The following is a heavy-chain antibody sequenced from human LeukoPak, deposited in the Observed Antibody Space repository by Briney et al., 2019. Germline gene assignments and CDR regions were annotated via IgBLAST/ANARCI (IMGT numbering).Heavy chain of an antibody. CDR3: AKGLYYDSSVANWFDP. J-gene: IGHJ5*02. CDR2: ISGSGGST. CDR1: GGSISSYY. D-gene: IGHD3-22*01. Sequence: ETLSLTCTVSGGSISSYYWSWVRQAPGKGLEWVSAISGSGGSTYYADSVKGRFTISRDNSKNTLYLQMNSLRAEDTAVYYCAKGLYYDSSVANWFDPWGQGTLVTVSS. V-gene: IGHV3-23*01.